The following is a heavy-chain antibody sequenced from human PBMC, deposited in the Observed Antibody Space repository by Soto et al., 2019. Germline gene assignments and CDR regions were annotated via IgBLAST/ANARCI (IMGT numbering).Heavy chain of an antibody. D-gene: IGHD6-13*01. V-gene: IGHV3-30*18. J-gene: IGHJ4*02. CDR1: GFSFSTYG. CDR3: AKRAAGTSFDY. Sequence: GGSLRLSCAASGFSFSTYGMHWVRQAPGKGLEWVAFISNDGSNKYYADSVKGRFTISRDNSKNTLYPQMNSLRAEDTAVYDCAKRAAGTSFDYWGQRTLVTVSS. CDR2: ISNDGSNK.